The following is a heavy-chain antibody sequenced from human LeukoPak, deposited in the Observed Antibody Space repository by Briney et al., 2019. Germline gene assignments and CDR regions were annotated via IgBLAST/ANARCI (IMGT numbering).Heavy chain of an antibody. Sequence: GASVKVSCKASGYTFTSYGISWVRQAPGQGLEWMGWISAYNGNTNYAQKLQGRVTMTTDTSTSTAYMELRSLRSDDTAVYYCASDKDYGGNTLGGSYWGQGTLVSVSS. CDR3: ASDKDYGGNTLGGSY. V-gene: IGHV1-18*01. CDR1: GYTFTSYG. D-gene: IGHD4-23*01. CDR2: ISAYNGNT. J-gene: IGHJ4*02.